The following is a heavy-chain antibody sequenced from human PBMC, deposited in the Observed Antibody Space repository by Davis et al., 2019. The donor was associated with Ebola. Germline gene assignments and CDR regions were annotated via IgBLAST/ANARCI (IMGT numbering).Heavy chain of an antibody. J-gene: IGHJ4*02. D-gene: IGHD2-21*02. CDR1: GFSFRTYG. CDR2: MSYDGSQT. V-gene: IGHV3-30*18. Sequence: GGSLRLSCAGFGFSFRTYGMHWVRQAPGKGLEWVAVMSYDGSQTYFADSVMGRFTISRDNSKKTLYLEMNSLRPEDTATYYCAKDLGGDHFFDYWGQGTLVSVSS. CDR3: AKDLGGDHFFDY.